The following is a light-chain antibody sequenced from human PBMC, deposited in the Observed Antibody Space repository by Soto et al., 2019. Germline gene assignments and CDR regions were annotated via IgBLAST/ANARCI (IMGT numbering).Light chain of an antibody. V-gene: IGLV2-14*01. Sequence: QSALTQPASVSGSPGQSITLSCTGTSSDIGGYNYVSWYQQHPGKAPKLMIYDVSNRPSGVSNRFSGSKSGNTASLTISGLQAEDDADYYCSSFTSSNPYVVLGGGTKLTVL. CDR2: DVS. J-gene: IGLJ2*01. CDR1: SSDIGGYNY. CDR3: SSFTSSNPYVV.